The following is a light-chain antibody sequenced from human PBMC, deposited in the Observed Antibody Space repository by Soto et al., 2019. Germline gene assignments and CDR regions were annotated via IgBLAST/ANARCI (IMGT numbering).Light chain of an antibody. CDR2: KAR. J-gene: IGKJ1*01. V-gene: IGKV1-5*03. CDR1: QNIRSQLAW. Sequence: DIQLTQSPSTLSASVGDRVTITCRASQNIRSQLAWVAWYQQKPGKAPKLLIYKARILESGVPSRFSGSGSGTDFTLTISRLEPEDFAVYYCQQYHYSPPVWTFGQGTKVEIK. CDR3: QQYHYSPPVWT.